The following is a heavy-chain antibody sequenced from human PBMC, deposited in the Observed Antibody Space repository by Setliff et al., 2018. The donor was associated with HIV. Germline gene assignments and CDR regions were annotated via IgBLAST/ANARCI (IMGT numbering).Heavy chain of an antibody. Sequence: GSLRLSCAASGFTVSSNYMSWVRQAPGKGLEWVSVIYSGGTTYYADSVKGRFTISRDNSKNTLYLQMNSLRTEDTAVYYCAGDPGNYYHYFDYWGQGTLVTVSS. D-gene: IGHD1-26*01. V-gene: IGHV3-66*02. CDR2: IYSGGTT. CDR1: GFTVSSNY. J-gene: IGHJ4*02. CDR3: AGDPGNYYHYFDY.